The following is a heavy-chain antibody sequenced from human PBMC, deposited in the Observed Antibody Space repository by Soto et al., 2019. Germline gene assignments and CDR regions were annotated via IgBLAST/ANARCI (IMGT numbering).Heavy chain of an antibody. V-gene: IGHV3-33*08. CDR1: GFTFSSYE. CDR2: IWYDGSNK. J-gene: IGHJ4*02. Sequence: PGGSLRLSCAASGFTFSSYEMNWVRQAPGKGLEWVAVIWYDGSNKYYADSVKGRFTISRDNSKNTLYLQMNSLRAEDTAVYYCARDPGGYCSSTSCYTLDYWGQGTLVTVSS. CDR3: ARDPGGYCSSTSCYTLDY. D-gene: IGHD2-2*02.